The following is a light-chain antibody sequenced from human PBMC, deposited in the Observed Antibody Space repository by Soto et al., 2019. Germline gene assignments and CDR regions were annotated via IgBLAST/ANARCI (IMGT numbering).Light chain of an antibody. CDR1: QTINNN. Sequence: VITPAPATPSVSSGGRATPSLRATQTINNNVAWYQLKDGQVPRLVIYGASTRATDIPARFSGSGSGTEFTLTISSLQSEDFATYYCQQYKSYPLTFGGGTKVDIK. J-gene: IGKJ4*01. V-gene: IGKV3-15*01. CDR2: GAS. CDR3: QQYKSYPLT.